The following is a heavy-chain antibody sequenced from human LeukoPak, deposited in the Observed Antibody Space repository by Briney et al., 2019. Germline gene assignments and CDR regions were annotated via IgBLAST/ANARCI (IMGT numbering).Heavy chain of an antibody. CDR3: ARDRDSNYLYYYMDV. V-gene: IGHV3-11*04. J-gene: IGHJ6*03. CDR2: ISSSGSTI. Sequence: PGGSLRLSCAASGFTFSDYYMSWIRQAPGKGLEWVSYISSSGSTIYYADSVKGRFTISRDNAKNSPYLQMNSLRAEDTAVYYCARDRDSNYLYYYMDVWGKGTTVTVSS. D-gene: IGHD4-11*01. CDR1: GFTFSDYY.